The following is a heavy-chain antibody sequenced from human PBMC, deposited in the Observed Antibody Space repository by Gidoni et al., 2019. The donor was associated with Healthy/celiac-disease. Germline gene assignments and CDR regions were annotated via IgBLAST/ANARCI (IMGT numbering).Heavy chain of an antibody. D-gene: IGHD4-4*01. CDR2: IKQDGSEK. CDR1: GFTFSSYW. Sequence: EVQLVESGGGLVQPGGSLRLSCAASGFTFSSYWMSWVRQAPGKGLGWLANIKQDGSEKYYVDSVKGRFTISRDNAKNSLYLQMNSLRAEDTAVYYCARDYSSSRYYYGMDVWGQGTTVTVSS. J-gene: IGHJ6*02. V-gene: IGHV3-7*01. CDR3: ARDYSSSRYYYGMDV.